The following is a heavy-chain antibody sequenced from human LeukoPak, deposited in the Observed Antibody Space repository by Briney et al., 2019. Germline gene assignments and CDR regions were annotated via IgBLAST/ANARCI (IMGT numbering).Heavy chain of an antibody. CDR2: IYPGDSDI. CDR3: ARQYSSSDYDY. D-gene: IGHD6-6*01. J-gene: IGHJ4*02. CDR1: GYSFTSYW. V-gene: IGHV5-51*01. Sequence: GESLKISCKGLGYSFTSYWNAWVRQRPGKGLEWMGIIYPGDSDIRYSPSFQGQVTISADKSISTAYLQWSSLKASDTAMYYCARQYSSSDYDYWGQGTLVTVSS.